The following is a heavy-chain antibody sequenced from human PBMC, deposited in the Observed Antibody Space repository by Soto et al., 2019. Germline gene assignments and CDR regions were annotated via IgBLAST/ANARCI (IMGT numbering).Heavy chain of an antibody. CDR2: IYPGDSNK. D-gene: IGHD3-16*01. CDR1: GYNCSTYW. J-gene: IGHJ6*02. Sequence: PGESLKISCEGSGYNCSTYWIGWVRQMPGRGLEWMGIIYPGDSNKKYSPSFEGRVTISADKSISTAYLQWSSLKASDTAMYYCARTRTFSLGFYYYGMDVWGQGTTVTVSS. CDR3: ARTRTFSLGFYYYGMDV. V-gene: IGHV5-51*01.